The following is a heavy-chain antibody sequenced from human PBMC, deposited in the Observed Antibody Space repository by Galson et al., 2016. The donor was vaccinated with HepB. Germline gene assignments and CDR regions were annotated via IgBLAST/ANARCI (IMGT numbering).Heavy chain of an antibody. J-gene: IGHJ6*03. D-gene: IGHD2-21*02. V-gene: IGHV4-61*02. Sequence: PLSLTCTVSGGSISSGSFYWSWIRQPAGKGLEWIGRLYTSGSTKYNPSLKSRVTISVDTSKNQFSLRLNSVTAAGTAVYYCAREAPIVVVTAIFYYYYMDVWGKGTTVTVSS. CDR2: LYTSGST. CDR3: AREAPIVVVTAIFYYYYMDV. CDR1: GGSISSGSFY.